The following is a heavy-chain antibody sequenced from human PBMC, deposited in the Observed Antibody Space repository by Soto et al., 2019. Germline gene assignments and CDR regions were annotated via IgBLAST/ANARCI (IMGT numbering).Heavy chain of an antibody. CDR3: ATLTTVPRRYYFDY. Sequence: PSETLSLTCAVSGGSISSGGYSWSWIRQPPGKGLEWIGYIYHSGSTYYNPSLKSRVTISVDRSKNQFSLKLSSVTAADTAVYYCATLTTVPRRYYFDYWGQGTLVTVSS. V-gene: IGHV4-30-2*01. CDR2: IYHSGST. CDR1: GGSISSGGYS. J-gene: IGHJ4*02. D-gene: IGHD4-17*01.